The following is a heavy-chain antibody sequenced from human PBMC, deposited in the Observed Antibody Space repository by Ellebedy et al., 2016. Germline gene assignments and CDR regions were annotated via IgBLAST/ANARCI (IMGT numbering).Heavy chain of an antibody. Sequence: GESLKISXAASGFTFSSYGMHWVRQAPGKGLEWVAVISYDGSNKYYADSVKGRFTISRDNSKNTLYLQMNSLRAEDTAVYYCARDLGRVFDYWGQGTLVTVSS. CDR2: ISYDGSNK. D-gene: IGHD3-10*01. CDR3: ARDLGRVFDY. V-gene: IGHV3-30*03. J-gene: IGHJ4*02. CDR1: GFTFSSYG.